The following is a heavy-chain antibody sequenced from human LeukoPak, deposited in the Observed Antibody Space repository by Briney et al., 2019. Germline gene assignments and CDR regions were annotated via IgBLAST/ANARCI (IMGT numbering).Heavy chain of an antibody. D-gene: IGHD3-10*01. CDR1: DGSFSSHY. CDR3: ARASMVRGVITYYFDY. J-gene: IGHJ4*02. V-gene: IGHV4-59*11. Sequence: PSETLSLTCCVSDGSFSSHYWSWIRQPPGKGLEWIGYIYSSGTTNYNPSLKSRVTISVDTSKNQFSLKLTSVTAADTAVYYCARASMVRGVITYYFDYWGQGTLVTVSS. CDR2: IYSSGTT.